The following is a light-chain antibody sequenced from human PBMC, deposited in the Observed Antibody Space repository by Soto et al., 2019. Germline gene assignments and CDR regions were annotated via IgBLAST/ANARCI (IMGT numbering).Light chain of an antibody. CDR2: GAF. CDR3: QQYNDWPLT. J-gene: IGKJ1*01. CDR1: QSVSSN. V-gene: IGKV3-15*01. Sequence: EIVLSPSLGTLALSPCERATLSWRASQSVSSNLAWYQQKPGQAPSLLIYGAFTRATGIPARFSGTGSGTEFTLTISSLQSEDFALYYCQQYNDWPLTFGQGTKVDIK.